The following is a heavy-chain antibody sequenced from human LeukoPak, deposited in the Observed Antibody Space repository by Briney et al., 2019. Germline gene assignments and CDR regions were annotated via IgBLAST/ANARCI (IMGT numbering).Heavy chain of an antibody. V-gene: IGHV3-23*01. CDR2: ISVSGTRT. J-gene: IGHJ4*02. D-gene: IGHD2-15*01. Sequence: GGSLRLSCAASGYSFSTYAMSWVRQAPGKGLEWVSSISVSGTRTSYADSVKGRFTISRDNSKNILYLQMNSLRVEDTAVYYCAKRPCSGGSCSDFDYWGQGTLVSVSS. CDR3: AKRPCSGGSCSDFDY. CDR1: GYSFSTYA.